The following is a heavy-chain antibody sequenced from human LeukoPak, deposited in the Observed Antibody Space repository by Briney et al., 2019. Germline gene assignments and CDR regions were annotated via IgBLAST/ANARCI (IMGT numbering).Heavy chain of an antibody. J-gene: IGHJ4*02. CDR2: INSDGSST. CDR3: ARDAPGNTALDY. CDR1: EFTFSIYW. Sequence: PGGSLRLSCAASEFTFSIYWMHWVRQPPGKGLVWVSRINSDGSSTSYADSVKGRFTISRDNAKNTLYLQMNSLRVEDTALYYCARDAPGNTALDYWGQGSLVTVSS. V-gene: IGHV3-74*01. D-gene: IGHD5-18*01.